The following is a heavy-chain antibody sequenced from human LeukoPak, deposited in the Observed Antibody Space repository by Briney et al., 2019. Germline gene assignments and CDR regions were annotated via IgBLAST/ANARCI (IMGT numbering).Heavy chain of an antibody. CDR2: ITGSGGST. Sequence: GGSLRLSCAASELTFSNYGMNWARQAPGKGLEWVSSITGSGGSTYYADSVKGRFTISRDNSKNTLYLQMNSLRAEDTAVYYCARGSRVSRYYYYGMDVWGQGTTVTVSS. V-gene: IGHV3-23*01. CDR3: ARGSRVSRYYYYGMDV. D-gene: IGHD2/OR15-2a*01. J-gene: IGHJ6*02. CDR1: ELTFSNYG.